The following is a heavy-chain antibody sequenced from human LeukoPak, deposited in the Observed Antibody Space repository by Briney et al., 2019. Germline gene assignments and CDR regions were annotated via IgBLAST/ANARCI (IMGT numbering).Heavy chain of an antibody. Sequence: GGSLRLSCAASGFTFTSYWMSWVRQAPGKGLEWVANIKQDGSEKYYVDSVKGRFTISRDNAKNSVYLEMNSLRADDTAVYYCARSARLMKGVVEVTALDDWGQGTLVTVSS. J-gene: IGHJ4*02. CDR3: ARSARLMKGVVEVTALDD. CDR2: IKQDGSEK. V-gene: IGHV3-7*01. CDR1: GFTFTSYW. D-gene: IGHD3-3*01.